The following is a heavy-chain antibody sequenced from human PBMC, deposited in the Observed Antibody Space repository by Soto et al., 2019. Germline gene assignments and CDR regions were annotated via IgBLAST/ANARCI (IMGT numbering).Heavy chain of an antibody. Sequence: GGSLRLSCAASGFTFSSYGMHWVRQAPGKGLEWVAVISYDGSNKYYADSVKGRFTISRDNSKNTLYLQMNSLRAEDTAVYYCAKGYGSGSFPGPMDVWGQGTTVTVSS. CDR1: GFTFSSYG. V-gene: IGHV3-30*18. CDR3: AKGYGSGSFPGPMDV. J-gene: IGHJ6*02. CDR2: ISYDGSNK. D-gene: IGHD3-10*01.